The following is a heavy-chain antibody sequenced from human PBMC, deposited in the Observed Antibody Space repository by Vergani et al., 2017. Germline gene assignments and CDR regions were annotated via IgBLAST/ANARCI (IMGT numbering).Heavy chain of an antibody. Sequence: QVQLVQSGAEVKKPGSSVKVSCKASGGTFSSYAISWVREATGQGLEWMGRIIPIFGKANYAQKFQGRVTITADESKSTAYMELSSLRSADTAVYYCARYYYDSSGYPVSEFDYWGQGTLVTVSS. CDR1: GGTFSSYA. J-gene: IGHJ4*02. V-gene: IGHV1-69*13. CDR3: ARYYYDSSGYPVSEFDY. CDR2: IIPIFGKA. D-gene: IGHD3-22*01.